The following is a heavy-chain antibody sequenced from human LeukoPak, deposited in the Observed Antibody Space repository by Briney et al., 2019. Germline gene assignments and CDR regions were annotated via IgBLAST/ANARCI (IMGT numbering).Heavy chain of an antibody. V-gene: IGHV3-30*18. J-gene: IGHJ4*02. Sequence: GGSLRLSCAASGFTFSSYGMHWGRQAPGKGLEWVAVISYDGSNKYYADSVKGRFTISRDNSKNTLYLQMNSLRAEDTAVYYCANSGWFGESMGYWGQGTLVTVSS. CDR3: ANSGWFGESMGY. D-gene: IGHD3-10*01. CDR2: ISYDGSNK. CDR1: GFTFSSYG.